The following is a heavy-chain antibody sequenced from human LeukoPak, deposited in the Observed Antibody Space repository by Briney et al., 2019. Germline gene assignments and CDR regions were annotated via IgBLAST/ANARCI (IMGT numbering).Heavy chain of an antibody. V-gene: IGHV3-23*01. CDR1: GFTFSSYA. J-gene: IGHJ6*02. Sequence: PGGSLRLSCAASGFTFSSYAMSWVRQAPGKGLEWVSGISGSGSSTYYADSVKGRFTISRDNSKDTVHLQMNSLRAEDTAVYYCAKDRGSGSYPHYYYGLDVWGQGTTVTVSS. CDR2: ISGSGSST. D-gene: IGHD3-10*01. CDR3: AKDRGSGSYPHYYYGLDV.